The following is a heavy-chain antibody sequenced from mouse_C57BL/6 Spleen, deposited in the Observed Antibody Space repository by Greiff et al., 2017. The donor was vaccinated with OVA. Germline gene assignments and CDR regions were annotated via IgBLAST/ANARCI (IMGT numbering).Heavy chain of an antibody. J-gene: IGHJ2*01. CDR2: ISSGGSYT. CDR1: GFTFSSYG. CDR3: ARHDRSFDY. Sequence: EVHLVESGGDLVKPGGSLKLSCAASGFTFSSYGMSWVRQTPDKRLEWVATISSGGSYTYYPDSVKGRVTISRDNAKNTLYLQMSSLKSEDTAMYYCARHDRSFDYWGQGTTLTVSS. D-gene: IGHD1-1*01. V-gene: IGHV5-6*01.